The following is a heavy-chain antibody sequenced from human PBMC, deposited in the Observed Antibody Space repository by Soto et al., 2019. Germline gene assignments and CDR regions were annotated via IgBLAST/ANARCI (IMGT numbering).Heavy chain of an antibody. CDR2: ISHDGNNA. D-gene: IGHD6-19*01. CDR3: AKQGIEVAGTDYFDY. V-gene: IGHV3-30*18. J-gene: IGHJ4*02. Sequence: QVQLVESGGGVVQPGKSLRLSCAATGFIFRRYGVHWFRQAPGKGLEWVALISHDGNNAYYADAVNGRFTISRDNAKNTVSLQMNSLRAEDTAVYYCAKQGIEVAGTDYFDYWGQGALVTVAS. CDR1: GFIFRRYG.